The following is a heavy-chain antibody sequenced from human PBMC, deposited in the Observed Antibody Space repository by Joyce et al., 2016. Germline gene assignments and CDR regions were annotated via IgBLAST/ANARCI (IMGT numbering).Heavy chain of an antibody. CDR3: ARGRTLLD. CDR2: GSADTGKT. J-gene: IGHJ4*02. CDR1: GYTFTNND. Sequence: QVQLVQSGTEVTKPGASVKVSCKASGYTFTNNDIHWVRQAPGQSLEWMGWGSADTGKTKYSQNFQGRVTFTRDTSATTAYMESSNLRVEDTAFYYCARGRTLLDWGQGTLVIVSS. V-gene: IGHV1-3*01.